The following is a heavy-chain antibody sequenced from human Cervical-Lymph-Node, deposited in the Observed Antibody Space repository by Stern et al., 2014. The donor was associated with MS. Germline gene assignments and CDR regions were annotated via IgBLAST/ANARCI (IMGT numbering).Heavy chain of an antibody. CDR1: GFSLSTSGVG. CDR3: AHRQYSSSWYGYNWFDP. CDR2: IYWDDDK. V-gene: IGHV2-5*02. Sequence: QVTLKESGPTLVKPTQTLTLTCTFSGFSLSTSGVGVGWIRQPPGKALEWLALIYWDDDKRYSPSLKSRLTITKDTSKNQVVLTMTNMDPVDTATYYCAHRQYSSSWYGYNWFDPWGQGTLVTVSS. D-gene: IGHD6-13*01. J-gene: IGHJ5*02.